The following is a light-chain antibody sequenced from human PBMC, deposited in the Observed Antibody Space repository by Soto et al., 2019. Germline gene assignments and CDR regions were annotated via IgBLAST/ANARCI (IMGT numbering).Light chain of an antibody. CDR1: GSDVGGYNF. V-gene: IGLV2-14*01. Sequence: QSALTQPASVSGSPGQSITISCTGSGSDVGGYNFVSWYQHHPGKAPKLMIYEVNKRPSGVSNRFSASKSGNTASLTISGLQPEDEADYYCHSYTSSSKGVFGGGTKVTVL. J-gene: IGLJ3*02. CDR3: HSYTSSSKGV. CDR2: EVN.